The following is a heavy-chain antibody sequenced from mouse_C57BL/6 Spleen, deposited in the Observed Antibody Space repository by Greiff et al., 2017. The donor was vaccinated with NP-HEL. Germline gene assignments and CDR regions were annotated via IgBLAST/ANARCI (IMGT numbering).Heavy chain of an antibody. CDR2: IDPENGDT. CDR1: GFNIKNDY. V-gene: IGHV14-4*01. J-gene: IGHJ3*01. CDR3: TTYRFAY. Sequence: VQLQQSGAELVRPGASVKLSCTASGFNIKNDYMHWVKQRPEQGLEWIGWIDPENGDTEYASKFQGKATITADTSSNTAYLQLSSLTSEDTAVYYCTTYRFAYWGQGTLVTVSA.